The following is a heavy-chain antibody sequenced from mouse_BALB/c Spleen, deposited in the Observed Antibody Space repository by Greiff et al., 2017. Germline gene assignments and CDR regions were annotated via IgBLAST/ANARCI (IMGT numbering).Heavy chain of an antibody. D-gene: IGHD1-1*01. V-gene: IGHV5-6-5*01. CDR3: ARGTNRITTVPRFAY. Sequence: EVKLMESGGGLVKPGGSLKLSCAASGFTFSSYAMSWVRQTPEKRLEWVASISSGGSTYYPDSVKGRFTISRDNARNILYLQMSSLRSEDTAMYYCARGTNRITTVPRFAYWGQGTLVTVSA. CDR2: ISSGGST. J-gene: IGHJ3*01. CDR1: GFTFSSYA.